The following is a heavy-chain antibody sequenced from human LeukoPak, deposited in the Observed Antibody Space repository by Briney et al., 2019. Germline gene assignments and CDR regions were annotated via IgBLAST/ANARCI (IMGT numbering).Heavy chain of an antibody. J-gene: IGHJ6*03. Sequence: PSETLSFTCTVSGGSMSSNFWSWIRQPAGKGLEWIGRIYTSGTTNYNPSLQSRVTMSVDTSKNQLSLKLSSVTAADTAVYYCARTPVEIISGYYHYYYMDVWGEGTTVTVSS. CDR2: IYTSGTT. CDR1: GGSMSSNF. D-gene: IGHD5-12*01. V-gene: IGHV4-4*07. CDR3: ARTPVEIISGYYHYYYMDV.